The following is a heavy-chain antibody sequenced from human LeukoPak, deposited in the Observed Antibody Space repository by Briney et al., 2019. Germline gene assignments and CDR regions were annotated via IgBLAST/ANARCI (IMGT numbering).Heavy chain of an antibody. J-gene: IGHJ4*02. V-gene: IGHV3-30*02. CDR3: ATDISTHYFGS. CDR2: IWYDASNK. CDR1: GISFRSYG. Sequence: PGGSLRLSCAASGISFRSYGMHWVRQAPGKGLEWVTFIWYDASNKYYAESVKGRFTISRDNSRNTVFLQMNSLRAEDTAIYYCATDISTHYFGSWGQGTLVTVFS. D-gene: IGHD3-9*01.